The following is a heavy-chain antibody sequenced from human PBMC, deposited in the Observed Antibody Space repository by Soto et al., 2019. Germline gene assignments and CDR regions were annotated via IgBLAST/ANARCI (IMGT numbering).Heavy chain of an antibody. CDR2: IYYSGST. D-gene: IGHD3-10*01. V-gene: IGHV4-59*01. CDR3: ARVWGGAFDI. Sequence: SETLSLTCTVSGGSIRSYYWSWIRKPQGQGLEWIGYIYYSGSTNYNPSLKSRVTISVDTSKNQFSLKLSSVTAADTAVYYCARVWGGAFDIWGQGTMVTVSS. J-gene: IGHJ3*02. CDR1: GGSIRSYY.